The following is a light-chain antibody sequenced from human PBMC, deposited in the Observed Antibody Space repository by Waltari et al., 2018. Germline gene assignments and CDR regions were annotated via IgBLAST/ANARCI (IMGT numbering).Light chain of an antibody. Sequence: QSALTQPASVSGSPGQSITISCTGTSSDVGSYNLVSWYQQHPGKAPKLMIYEVSKRPSGFFNRVSGSKSGNTASLTISGPQAEDEAHYYCCSYAGSSTFAVFGGGTQLTVL. CDR3: CSYAGSSTFAV. CDR1: SSDVGSYNL. J-gene: IGLJ7*01. CDR2: EVS. V-gene: IGLV2-23*02.